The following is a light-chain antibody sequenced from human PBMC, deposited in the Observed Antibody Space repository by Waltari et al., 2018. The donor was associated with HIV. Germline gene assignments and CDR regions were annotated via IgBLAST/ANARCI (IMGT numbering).Light chain of an antibody. J-gene: IGLJ2*01. V-gene: IGLV1-44*01. CDR2: TNH. CDR3: STWDGGLRGVV. CDR1: SPNIGRNT. Sequence: QSVLTQPPSASGAPGQRVTISSSGNSPNIGRNTVTWYQQPPEPDPKLLIYTNHPRPSGVPVRFSGSKSGTSASLAFSGLQSGDEADYYCSTWDGGLRGVVFGGGTKLTVL.